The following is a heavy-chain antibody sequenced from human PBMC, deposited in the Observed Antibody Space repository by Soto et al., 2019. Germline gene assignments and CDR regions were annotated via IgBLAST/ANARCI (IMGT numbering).Heavy chain of an antibody. CDR2: ISGSGGST. CDR1: GFTFSSYA. J-gene: IGHJ4*02. Sequence: SLRLSCAASGFTFSSYAMSWVRQAPGKGLEWVSAISGSGGSTYYADSVKGRFTISRDNSKNTLYLQMNSLRAEDTAVYYCAKDRSERQLGIYYFDYWGQGTLVTVSS. D-gene: IGHD6-13*01. V-gene: IGHV3-23*01. CDR3: AKDRSERQLGIYYFDY.